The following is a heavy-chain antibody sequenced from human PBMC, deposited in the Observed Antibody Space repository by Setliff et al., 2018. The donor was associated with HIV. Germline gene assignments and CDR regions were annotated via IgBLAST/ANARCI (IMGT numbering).Heavy chain of an antibody. Sequence: ASGGTFSSYAISWVRQAPGQGLEWMGGIIPIFGTANYAQKFQGRVTITADESTSTAYMELSSLRSEDTAVYYCARDTGHYYDSSGYPNAFDIWGQGTMVTVS. V-gene: IGHV1-69*01. CDR1: GGTFSSYA. D-gene: IGHD3-22*01. CDR2: IIPIFGTA. J-gene: IGHJ3*02. CDR3: ARDTGHYYDSSGYPNAFDI.